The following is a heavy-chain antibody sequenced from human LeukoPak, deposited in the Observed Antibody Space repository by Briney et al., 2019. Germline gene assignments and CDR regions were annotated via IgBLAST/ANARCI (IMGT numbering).Heavy chain of an antibody. Sequence: SETLSLTCTVSGVSISSYYWSWIRQPPGKGLEWIGYIYYSGSTNYDPSLKSRVTISVDTSKNQFSLKLSSVTAADTAVYYCARSQTYYYDSSGYHLYDYWGQGTLVTVSS. D-gene: IGHD3-22*01. V-gene: IGHV4-59*01. J-gene: IGHJ4*02. CDR3: ARSQTYYYDSSGYHLYDY. CDR2: IYYSGST. CDR1: GVSISSYY.